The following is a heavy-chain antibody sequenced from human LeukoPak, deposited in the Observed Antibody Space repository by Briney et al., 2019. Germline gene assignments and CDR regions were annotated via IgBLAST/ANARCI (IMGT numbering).Heavy chain of an antibody. V-gene: IGHV1-2*02. CDR1: GCTFTGYY. Sequence: GASVKVSCKASGCTFTGYYMHWVRQAPGQGLEWMGWINPHSGGTNYAQKFQGRVTMTRDTSISTAYMDLSRLTSDDTAVYYCARDQGYDDADFWGQGALVTVSS. CDR3: ARDQGYDDADF. CDR2: INPHSGGT. D-gene: IGHD5-12*01. J-gene: IGHJ4*02.